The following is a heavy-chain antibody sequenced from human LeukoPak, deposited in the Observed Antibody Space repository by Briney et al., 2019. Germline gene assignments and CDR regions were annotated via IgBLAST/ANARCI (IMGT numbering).Heavy chain of an antibody. D-gene: IGHD4-17*01. CDR3: AKSPTVTRPFDY. V-gene: IGHV1-69*13. CDR1: GYTFTSYG. CDR2: IIPIFGTA. Sequence: GASVKVSCKASGYTFTSYGISWVRQAPGQGLEWMGGIIPIFGTANYAQKFQGRVTITADESTSTAYMELSSLRSEDTAVYYCAKSPTVTRPFDYWGQGTLVTVSS. J-gene: IGHJ4*02.